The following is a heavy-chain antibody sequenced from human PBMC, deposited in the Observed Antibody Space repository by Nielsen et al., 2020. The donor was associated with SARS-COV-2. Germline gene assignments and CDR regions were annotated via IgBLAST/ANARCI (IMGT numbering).Heavy chain of an antibody. CDR2: ISGDGGST. CDR3: AKAGYTYGYSLDYFGF. D-gene: IGHD5-18*01. V-gene: IGHV3-43*02. CDR1: GFTFDDYA. J-gene: IGHJ4*02. Sequence: GGSLRLSCAASGFTFDDYAMHWVRQAPGKGLEWVSLISGDGGSTYYADSVKGRFTISRDNSKNSLYLQMNSLRAEDTAVYYCAKAGYTYGYSLDYFGFWGQGSLVTVSS.